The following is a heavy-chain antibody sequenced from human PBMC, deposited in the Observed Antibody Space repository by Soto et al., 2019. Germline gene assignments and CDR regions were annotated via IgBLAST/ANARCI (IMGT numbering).Heavy chain of an antibody. Sequence: SETLSLTCTVSGGSISSSSYYWGWIRQPPGKGLEWIGSIYYSGSTYYNPSLKSRVTISVDTSKNQFSLKLSSVTAADTAVYYCARERLRRNDYWGQGTLVTVSS. CDR3: ARERLRRNDY. J-gene: IGHJ4*02. CDR1: GGSISSSSYY. D-gene: IGHD4-17*01. CDR2: IYYSGST. V-gene: IGHV4-39*01.